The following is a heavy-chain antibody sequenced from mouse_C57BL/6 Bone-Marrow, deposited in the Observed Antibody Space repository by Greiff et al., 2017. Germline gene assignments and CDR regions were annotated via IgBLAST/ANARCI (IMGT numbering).Heavy chain of an antibody. J-gene: IGHJ4*01. CDR2: IDPSDSET. D-gene: IGHD2-14*01. CDR3: AREGFNRAMDY. V-gene: IGHV1-52*01. CDR1: GYTFTSYW. Sequence: QVQLQQSGAELVRPGSSVKLSCKASGYTFTSYWMHWVKQRPIQGLEWIGNIDPSDSETYYNQKFKDKATLTVDKSSSTAYMQLRSLTSEDSAVYYCAREGFNRAMDYWGQGTSVTVSS.